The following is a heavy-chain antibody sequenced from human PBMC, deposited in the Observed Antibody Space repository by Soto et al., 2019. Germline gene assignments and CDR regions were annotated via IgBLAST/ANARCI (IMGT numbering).Heavy chain of an antibody. CDR3: ARGGIVVIPDS. CDR1: GGSIISGGYY. CDR2: IYYSGGT. D-gene: IGHD3-22*01. V-gene: IGHV4-31*03. Sequence: SETLSLTCTVSGGSIISGGYYWIWIRQHPGKGLEWIGYIYYSGGTYYNPSLRGRVTISIEMSKNQFSLNLSSVTAADTAVYYCARGGIVVIPDSWGQGTLVTVSS. J-gene: IGHJ5*01.